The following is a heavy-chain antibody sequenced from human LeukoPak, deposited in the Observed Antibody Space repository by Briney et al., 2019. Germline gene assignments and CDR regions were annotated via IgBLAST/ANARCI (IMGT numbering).Heavy chain of an antibody. V-gene: IGHV3-21*01. CDR1: GFTFNFYT. D-gene: IGHD6-6*01. J-gene: IGHJ4*02. CDR2: ISSSSNVI. CDR3: ARNSTSSSSHFDY. Sequence: PGGSLRLSCAASGFTFNFYTMNWVRQAPGKGLEWVSSISSSSNVIYYADLVKGRFTISRDNAKNPLYLQMNNLTAVDTAVYYCARNSTSSSSHFDYWGQGSLVTVSS.